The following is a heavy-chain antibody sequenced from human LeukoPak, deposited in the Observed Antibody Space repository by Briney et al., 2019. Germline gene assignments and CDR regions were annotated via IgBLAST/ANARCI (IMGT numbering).Heavy chain of an antibody. Sequence: HSGRSLRLSCVASGFTFNTYSMNWFRQAPGKGLEWISYISSSSGTIYYADSVKGRFTISRDNAKNSLYLQMKSLRAEDTAVYYCARGRDLFDSWGQGTLVIVSS. CDR3: ARGRDLFDS. V-gene: IGHV3-48*04. CDR2: ISSSSGTI. J-gene: IGHJ4*02. CDR1: GFTFNTYS.